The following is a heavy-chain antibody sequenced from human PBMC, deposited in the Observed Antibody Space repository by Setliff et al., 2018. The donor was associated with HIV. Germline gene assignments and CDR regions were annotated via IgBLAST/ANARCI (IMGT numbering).Heavy chain of an antibody. CDR3: TRVVGGNLYPSAFDI. CDR1: GFTFSSHW. Sequence: GGSLRLSCAASGFTFSSHWMHWVRQAPGKGLVWVSRITADGGGTNYADSVEGRFTISRDNAKNTVYLQMNSLRAEDTAVYYCTRVVGGNLYPSAFDIWAQGTMVTVSS. CDR2: ITADGGGT. V-gene: IGHV3-74*01. J-gene: IGHJ3*02. D-gene: IGHD4-4*01.